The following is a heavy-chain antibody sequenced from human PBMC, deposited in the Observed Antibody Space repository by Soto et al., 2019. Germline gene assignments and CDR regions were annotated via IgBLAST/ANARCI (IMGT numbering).Heavy chain of an antibody. V-gene: IGHV1-18*04. CDR2: ISGQIAKT. CDR1: GYSFHNYG. J-gene: IGHJ4*02. D-gene: IGHD1-26*01. Sequence: QVQLVQSGPEVKKPGASVKVSCKTSGYSFHNYGIIWVRQAPGQGLEWMGWISGQIAKTNYAQKFQCKVTMTTDTSTSTAYMELSTLTSDDTAMYYCARGPPSGSFSLTPRYWGQGTLVTVSS. CDR3: ARGPPSGSFSLTPRY.